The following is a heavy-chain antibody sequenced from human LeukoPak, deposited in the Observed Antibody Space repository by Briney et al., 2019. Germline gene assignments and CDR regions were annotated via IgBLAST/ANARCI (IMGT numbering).Heavy chain of an antibody. D-gene: IGHD5-12*01. CDR1: GGSISSYY. V-gene: IGHV4-4*07. CDR2: IYTSGST. CDR3: AREAGGYDLYYFDY. J-gene: IGHJ4*02. Sequence: SETLSLACTVSGGSISSYYWSWIRQPAGKGLEWIGRIYTSGSTNYNPSLKSRVTMSVDTSKNQFSLKLSSVTAADTAVYYCAREAGGYDLYYFDYWGQGTLVTVSS.